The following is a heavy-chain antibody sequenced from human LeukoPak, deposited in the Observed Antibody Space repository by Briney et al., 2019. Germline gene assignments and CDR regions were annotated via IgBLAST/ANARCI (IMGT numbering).Heavy chain of an antibody. D-gene: IGHD2-21*02. Sequence: SVKVSCKASGGTFSSYAISWVRQAPGQGLEWMGGIIPIFGTANYAQKFQGRVTMTRATSTSTVYMELSSLRPEDTAVYYCARDPSYCGGDCYAFDIWGQGTMVTVSS. CDR2: IIPIFGTA. V-gene: IGHV1-69*05. J-gene: IGHJ3*02. CDR3: ARDPSYCGGDCYAFDI. CDR1: GGTFSSYA.